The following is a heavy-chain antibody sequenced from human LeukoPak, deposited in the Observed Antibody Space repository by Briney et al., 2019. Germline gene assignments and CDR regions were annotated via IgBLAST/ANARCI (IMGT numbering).Heavy chain of an antibody. CDR2: IYYSGST. V-gene: IGHV4-59*01. D-gene: IGHD3-10*01. CDR1: GGSISSYY. CDR3: ARAYPLWFGGGSFDY. Sequence: PSETLSLTCTVSGGSISSYYWSWIRQPPGKGLEWIGYIYYSGSTNYNPSLKSRVTIAVDTSKNQFSLKLSSVTAADTAVYYCARAYPLWFGGGSFDYWGQGTLVTVSS. J-gene: IGHJ4*02.